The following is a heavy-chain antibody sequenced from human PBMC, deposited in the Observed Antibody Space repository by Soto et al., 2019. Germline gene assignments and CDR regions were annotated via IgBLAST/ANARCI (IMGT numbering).Heavy chain of an antibody. V-gene: IGHV6-1*01. CDR3: ARDRLTRNWFDP. Sequence: SQTLSLTCAISGDSVSSNSAAWNWIRQSPSRGLEWLGRTYYRSKWYTDYAVSVKSRITINPDTSKNQFSLQLNSVTPDDTAAYYCARDRLTRNWFDPWGQGTLVTVSS. CDR1: GDSVSSNSAA. J-gene: IGHJ5*02. CDR2: TYYRSKWYT.